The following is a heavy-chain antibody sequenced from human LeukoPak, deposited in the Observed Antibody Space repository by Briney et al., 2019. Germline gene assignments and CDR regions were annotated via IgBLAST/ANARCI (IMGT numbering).Heavy chain of an antibody. CDR2: IYPSDSHT. CDR1: GYSFTNYW. V-gene: IGHV5-51*01. J-gene: IGHJ3*02. D-gene: IGHD3-10*01. CDR3: VRPSGVVRGVIITVQAFDI. Sequence: GESLKISCKGSGYSFTNYWIGWVRQMPGKGLEWMGIIYPSDSHTRYSPSFQGQVTISADKSISTAYVQWSSLKASDTAMYYCVRPSGVVRGVIITVQAFDIWGQGTMVTVSS.